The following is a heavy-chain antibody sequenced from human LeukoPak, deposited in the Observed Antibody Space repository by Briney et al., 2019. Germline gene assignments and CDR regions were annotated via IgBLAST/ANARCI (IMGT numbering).Heavy chain of an antibody. CDR2: ISNSSSYT. Sequence: GGSLRLSCAASGFTFSDYYMSWIRQAPGKGLEWVSYISNSSSYTNYADSVKGRFTIARDNAKNSLYLQMHSLRAEDTAVYYCARVHYDILTGYSPHFDYWGQGTLVTVSS. CDR1: GFTFSDYY. V-gene: IGHV3-11*05. D-gene: IGHD3-9*01. CDR3: ARVHYDILTGYSPHFDY. J-gene: IGHJ4*02.